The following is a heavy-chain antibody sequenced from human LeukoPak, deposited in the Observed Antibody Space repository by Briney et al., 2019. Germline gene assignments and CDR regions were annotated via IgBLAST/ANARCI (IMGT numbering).Heavy chain of an antibody. CDR1: GGSISSYY. J-gene: IGHJ4*02. CDR3: ARGRGWTVTTNYFDY. D-gene: IGHD4-17*01. CDR2: IYYSGST. Sequence: PSETLSLTCTVSGGSISSYYWSWIRQPPGKGLEWIGYIYYSGSTNYNPSLKSRVTIPVDTSKNQFSLKLSSVTAADTAVYYCARGRGWTVTTNYFDYWGQGTLVTVSS. V-gene: IGHV4-59*01.